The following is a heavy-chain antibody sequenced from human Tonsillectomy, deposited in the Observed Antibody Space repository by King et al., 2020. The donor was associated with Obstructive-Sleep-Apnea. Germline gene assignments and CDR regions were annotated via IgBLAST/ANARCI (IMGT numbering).Heavy chain of an antibody. Sequence: VQLVQSGAEVKKPGASVKVSCKASGYTFTSHDINWVRQATGQGLEWMGWMNPNSGNTGYAQKFQGRVTMTRNTSISTAYMELSSLRSEDTAVYYCARAIYIAAAGTYYFDYWGRGTLVTVSS. V-gene: IGHV1-8*01. D-gene: IGHD6-13*01. J-gene: IGHJ4*02. CDR2: MNPNSGNT. CDR3: ARAIYIAAAGTYYFDY. CDR1: GYTFTSHD.